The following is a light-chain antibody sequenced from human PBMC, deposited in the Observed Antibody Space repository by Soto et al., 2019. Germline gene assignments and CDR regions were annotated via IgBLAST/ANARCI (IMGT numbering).Light chain of an antibody. CDR1: TSDVGGYNY. CDR2: QVS. J-gene: IGLJ1*01. CDR3: CSYTCSDTLV. V-gene: IGLV2-14*01. Sequence: QSVLTQPASVSGSPGQSFTISCTGSTSDVGGYNYVSWYQQEPDKAPKLMIYQVSNRPSGISNCFSGSKSGNTAALTISGLQAEDEADYYCCSYTCSDTLVFGTGTKV.